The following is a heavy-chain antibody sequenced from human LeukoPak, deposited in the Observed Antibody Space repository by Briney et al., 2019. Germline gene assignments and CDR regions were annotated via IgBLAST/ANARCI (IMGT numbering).Heavy chain of an antibody. CDR3: ARGLDTAAMVGRWMFDY. Sequence: PSETLSLTCTVSGYSISSGYYWGWIRQPPGKGLEWIGSIYHSGSTYYNPSLKSRVTISVDTSKNQFSLKLSSVTAADTAVYYCARGLDTAAMVGRWMFDYWGQGTLVTVSS. CDR1: GYSISSGYY. V-gene: IGHV4-38-2*02. CDR2: IYHSGST. D-gene: IGHD5-18*01. J-gene: IGHJ4*02.